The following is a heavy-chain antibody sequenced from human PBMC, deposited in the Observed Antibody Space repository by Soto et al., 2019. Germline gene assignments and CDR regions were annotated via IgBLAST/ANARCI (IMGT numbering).Heavy chain of an antibody. D-gene: IGHD3-3*01. CDR2: IYPGDSDT. CDR1: GYSFTSYW. Sequence: EVQLVQSGAEVKKPGESLKISCKGSGYSFTSYWIGWVRQMPGKGLEWMGIIYPGDSDTRYSPSFQGQVTISADKSISTAYLPWSSLKASATAMYYCARGMSPAYYDFWSGYYTDYYYGMDVWGQGTTVTVSS. J-gene: IGHJ6*02. V-gene: IGHV5-51*01. CDR3: ARGMSPAYYDFWSGYYTDYYYGMDV.